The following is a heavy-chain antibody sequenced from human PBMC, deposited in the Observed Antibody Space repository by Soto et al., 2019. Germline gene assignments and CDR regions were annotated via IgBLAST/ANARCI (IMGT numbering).Heavy chain of an antibody. Sequence: GGSLRLSCAASGFTFSSYAMSWVHQAPGKGLEWVSAISGSGGSTYYADSGKGRFTISRDNSKTTLYLQMNSLRAEDTAVYYCAKTHRRDDYIWGSYRYGYFDYWGQGTLVTVSS. CDR3: AKTHRRDDYIWGSYRYGYFDY. CDR2: ISGSGGST. D-gene: IGHD3-16*02. J-gene: IGHJ4*02. CDR1: GFTFSSYA. V-gene: IGHV3-23*01.